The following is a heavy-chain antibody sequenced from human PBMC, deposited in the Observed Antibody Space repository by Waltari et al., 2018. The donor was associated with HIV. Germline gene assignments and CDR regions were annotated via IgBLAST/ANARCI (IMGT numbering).Heavy chain of an antibody. Sequence: QVHLVESGGGVVQSGRSLRLSCAASGFTLSSYGMHGVRQAPVRGLEWVAVISDDGNYKIYADSGKGRFTISRDNAKNSLYLQMNSLRAEDTAVYYCARDVGRFGELGYWGQGTLVTVSS. CDR1: GFTLSSYG. J-gene: IGHJ4*02. D-gene: IGHD3-10*01. CDR2: ISDDGNYK. V-gene: IGHV3-30*03. CDR3: ARDVGRFGELGY.